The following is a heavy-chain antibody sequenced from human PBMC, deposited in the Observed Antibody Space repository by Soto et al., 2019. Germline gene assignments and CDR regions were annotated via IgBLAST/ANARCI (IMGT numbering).Heavy chain of an antibody. Sequence: PGVSLRLSCAASGFTFSSYEMNWVRQAPGKGLEWVSYISSSANTKYYADSVKGRFTISRDNAKNSLYLQMNSLRAEDTAVYYCARDRSGDPAMVFLDSMGVWGQGTTVTVSS. V-gene: IGHV3-48*03. CDR2: ISSSANTK. D-gene: IGHD5-18*01. CDR3: ARDRSGDPAMVFLDSMGV. CDR1: GFTFSSYE. J-gene: IGHJ6*02.